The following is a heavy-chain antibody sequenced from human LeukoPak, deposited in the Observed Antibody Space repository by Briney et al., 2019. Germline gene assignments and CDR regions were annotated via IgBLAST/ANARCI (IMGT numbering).Heavy chain of an antibody. V-gene: IGHV4-4*07. Sequence: SETLSLTCTVSGGSVSNYYWSWIRQPAGKGLEWIGRIYAGRNTDHNPSLKSRVTMSVDSSRNQFSLRLSSVTAADTAVYYCAREHKDYDGDGYYYGYWGQGTLVTVSS. CDR1: GGSVSNYY. CDR3: AREHKDYDGDGYYYGY. D-gene: IGHD3-22*01. CDR2: IYAGRNT. J-gene: IGHJ4*02.